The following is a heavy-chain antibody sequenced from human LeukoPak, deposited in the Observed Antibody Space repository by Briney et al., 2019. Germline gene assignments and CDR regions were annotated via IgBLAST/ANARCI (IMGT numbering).Heavy chain of an antibody. CDR1: GGSVNKGPHY. D-gene: IGHD3-22*01. Sequence: SETLSLTCTVSGGSVNKGPHYWGWIRQPPGKGLEWIGSILYSGNTYYDASLKSRVTISADTSKNQFSLRLSSVTAADRAVYYCARHEGSYFDKSGYTFEYWGQGIVVTVSS. CDR2: ILYSGNT. J-gene: IGHJ4*02. V-gene: IGHV4-39*01. CDR3: ARHEGSYFDKSGYTFEY.